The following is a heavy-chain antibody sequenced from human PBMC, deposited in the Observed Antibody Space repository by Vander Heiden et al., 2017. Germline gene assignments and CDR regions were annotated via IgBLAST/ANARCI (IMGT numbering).Heavy chain of an antibody. CDR2: INHRGST. J-gene: IGHJ1*01. Sequence: QVQLQQWGAGLLKPSETLSLTCAVYGGSFSGYYWSWIRQPPGKGLEWIGEINHRGSTNYNPSLKSRVTISVDTSKNQFSLKLSSVTAADTAVNYCARGSRFIAAAGPGYFQHWGQGTLVTVSS. CDR1: GGSFSGYY. CDR3: ARGSRFIAAAGPGYFQH. V-gene: IGHV4-34*01. D-gene: IGHD6-13*01.